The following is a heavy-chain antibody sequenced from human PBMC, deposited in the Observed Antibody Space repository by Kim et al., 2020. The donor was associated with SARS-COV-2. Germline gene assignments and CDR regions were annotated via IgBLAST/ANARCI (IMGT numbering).Heavy chain of an antibody. CDR3: AREKGYYGSGSYRYYFDY. CDR2: IIPIFGTA. V-gene: IGHV1-69*13. J-gene: IGHJ4*02. CDR1: GGTFSSYA. Sequence: SVKVSCKASGGTFSSYAISWVRQAPGQGLEWMGGIIPIFGTANYAQKFQGRVTITADESTSTAYMELSSLRSEDTAVYYCAREKGYYGSGSYRYYFDYWGQGTLVTVSS. D-gene: IGHD3-10*01.